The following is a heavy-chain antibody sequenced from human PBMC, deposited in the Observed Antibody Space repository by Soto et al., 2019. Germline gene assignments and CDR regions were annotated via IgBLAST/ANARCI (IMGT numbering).Heavy chain of an antibody. CDR3: ARDRDSSGWRPLGXXYYGMDV. J-gene: IGHJ6*02. Sequence: SQTLTLTCAISGDSVSSNXXAWNWIRQSPSRGLEWLGRTYYRSKWYNDYAVSVKSRITINPDTSKNQFSLQLNSVTPEDTAVYYCARDRDSSGWRPLGXXYYGMDVWGQGTTVTV. V-gene: IGHV6-1*01. CDR2: TYYRSKWYN. D-gene: IGHD6-19*01. CDR1: GDSVSSNXXA.